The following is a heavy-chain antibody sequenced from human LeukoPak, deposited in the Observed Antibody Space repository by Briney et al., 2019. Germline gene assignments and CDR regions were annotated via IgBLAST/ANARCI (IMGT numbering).Heavy chain of an antibody. D-gene: IGHD6-19*01. CDR1: GYTFTYRY. V-gene: IGHV1-45*03. Sequence: ASVKVSCKASGYTFTYRYLHWVRQAPRQALEWMGWITPFNGNTNYAQKFQDRVTITRDRSMSTAYMELSTLRSEDTAMYYCVGSSGWYLDYWGQGTLVTVSS. J-gene: IGHJ4*02. CDR3: VGSSGWYLDY. CDR2: ITPFNGNT.